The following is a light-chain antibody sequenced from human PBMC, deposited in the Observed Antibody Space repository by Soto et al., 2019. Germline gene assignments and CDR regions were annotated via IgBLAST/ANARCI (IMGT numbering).Light chain of an antibody. CDR1: SSDVGGYNY. CDR2: EVN. Sequence: QSVLTQPPSASGSPGQSVTISCTGTSSDVGGYNYVSWFQQHPGKAPKLIIHEVNQRPSGVPDRFSGSKSGNTASLTVSGLQAEDEGTYYCSSYGGYNNVVFGTGTKFTVL. J-gene: IGLJ1*01. V-gene: IGLV2-8*01. CDR3: SSYGGYNNVV.